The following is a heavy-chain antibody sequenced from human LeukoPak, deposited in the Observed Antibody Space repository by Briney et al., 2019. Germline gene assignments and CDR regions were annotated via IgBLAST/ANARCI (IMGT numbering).Heavy chain of an antibody. CDR2: INHSGST. CDR1: GGSFSGHY. V-gene: IGHV4-34*01. CDR3: ARVHRGYSYGHEDY. Sequence: PSETLSLTCAVYGGSFSGHYWSWIRQPPGKGLEWIGEINHSGSTNYNPSLKSRVTISVDTSKNQFSLKLSSVTAADTAVYYCARVHRGYSYGHEDYWGQGTLVTVSS. D-gene: IGHD5-18*01. J-gene: IGHJ4*02.